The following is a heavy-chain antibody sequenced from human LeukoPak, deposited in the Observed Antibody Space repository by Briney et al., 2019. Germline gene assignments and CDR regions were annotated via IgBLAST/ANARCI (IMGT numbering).Heavy chain of an antibody. CDR3: ARDLASTGTQGWFDP. V-gene: IGHV3-30*02. CDR2: LRNDGRSK. Sequence: PGGSQRLSCAASGFIFSNYDVHWVRQAPGKGLEWVASLRNDGRSKYYADSVKGRFTISTDNSKNTLHLLMNSLRVEDTAVYYCARDLASTGTQGWFDPWGQGTLVIVSS. J-gene: IGHJ5*02. CDR1: GFIFSNYD. D-gene: IGHD6-13*01.